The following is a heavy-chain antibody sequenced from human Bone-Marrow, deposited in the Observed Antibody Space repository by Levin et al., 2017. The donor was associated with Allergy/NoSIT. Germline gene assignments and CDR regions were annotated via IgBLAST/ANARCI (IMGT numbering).Heavy chain of an antibody. D-gene: IGHD3-3*01. CDR3: ARGRDSYDFLSAYWPADV. Sequence: PSETLSLTCTVAGGSISSYYWSWIRQSPGKGLELIGYIYNSAITNYNPSLKSRVSISVDTSKNQFSLSLTSVTAADTAVYYCARGRDSYDFLSAYWPADVWGQGTTVTVSS. J-gene: IGHJ6*02. CDR1: GGSISSYY. V-gene: IGHV4-59*01. CDR2: IYNSAIT.